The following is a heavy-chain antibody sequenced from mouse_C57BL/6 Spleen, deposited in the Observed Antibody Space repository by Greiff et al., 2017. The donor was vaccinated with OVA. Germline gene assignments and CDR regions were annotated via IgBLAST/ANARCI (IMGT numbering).Heavy chain of an antibody. D-gene: IGHD4-1*01. Sequence: EVKVVESGGGLVKPGGSLKLSCAASGFTFSSYTMSWVRQTPEKRLGWVATISGGGGNTYYPDSVKGRFTISRDNAKNTLYLQMSSLRSEDTALYYCARLWDGYFDYWGQGTTLTVSS. CDR3: ARLWDGYFDY. CDR1: GFTFSSYT. CDR2: ISGGGGNT. V-gene: IGHV5-9*01. J-gene: IGHJ2*01.